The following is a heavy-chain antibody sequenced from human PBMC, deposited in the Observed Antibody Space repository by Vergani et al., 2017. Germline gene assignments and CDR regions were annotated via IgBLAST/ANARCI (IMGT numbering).Heavy chain of an antibody. V-gene: IGHV2-70*01. Sequence: QVTLRESGPALVKPTQTLTLTCTFSGFSLSTSGMCVSWIRQPPGKALEWLALIDWDDDKYYSTSLKTRLTISKDTSKNQVVLTMTNMDPVDTATYYCARIPLPEVPAGARYYYYYGMDVWGQGTTVTVSS. J-gene: IGHJ6*02. D-gene: IGHD2-2*01. CDR1: GFSLSTSGMC. CDR2: IDWDDDK. CDR3: ARIPLPEVPAGARYYYYYGMDV.